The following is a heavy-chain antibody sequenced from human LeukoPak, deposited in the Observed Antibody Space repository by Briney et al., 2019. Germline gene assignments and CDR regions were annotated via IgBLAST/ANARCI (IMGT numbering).Heavy chain of an antibody. CDR2: FDPEDGET. V-gene: IGHV1-24*01. Sequence: ASVKVSCKVSGYTLTELSMHWVRQAPGKGLEWMGGFDPEDGETIYAQKFQGRVTMTEDTSTDTAYMELSSLRSEDTAVYYCATGLSYYDSSGYYRVHAFDIWGQGTMVTVSS. CDR1: GYTLTELS. CDR3: ATGLSYYDSSGYYRVHAFDI. J-gene: IGHJ3*02. D-gene: IGHD3-22*01.